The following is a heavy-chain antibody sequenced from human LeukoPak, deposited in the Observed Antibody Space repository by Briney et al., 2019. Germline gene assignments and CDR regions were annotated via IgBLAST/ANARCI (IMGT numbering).Heavy chain of an antibody. CDR2: IYYSGST. CDR3: ARSRCTNGVCYLGSYYGGNVFDY. Sequence: KPSETLSLTCTVSGGSISSGDYYWSWIRQPPGKGLECIGHIYYSGSTYYNPSLKSRVTISVDTSKNQFSLKLSSVTAADTDVYYCARSRCTNGVCYLGSYYGGNVFDYWGQGTLVTVS. J-gene: IGHJ4*02. CDR1: GGSISSGDYY. V-gene: IGHV4-30-4*01. D-gene: IGHD2-8*01.